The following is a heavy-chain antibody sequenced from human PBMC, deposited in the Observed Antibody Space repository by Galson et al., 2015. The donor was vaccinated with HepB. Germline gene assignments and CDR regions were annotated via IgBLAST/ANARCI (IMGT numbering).Heavy chain of an antibody. J-gene: IGHJ5*02. D-gene: IGHD6-13*01. V-gene: IGHV6-1*01. Sequence: CAISGDSVSSNSAAWNWIRQSPSRGLEWLGRTYYRSKWYNDYAVSVKSRITINPDTSKNQFSLQLNSVTPEDTAVYYCAREFSLARQYSSSWYWLGWFDPWGQGTLVIVSS. CDR1: GDSVSSNSAA. CDR2: TYYRSKWYN. CDR3: AREFSLARQYSSSWYWLGWFDP.